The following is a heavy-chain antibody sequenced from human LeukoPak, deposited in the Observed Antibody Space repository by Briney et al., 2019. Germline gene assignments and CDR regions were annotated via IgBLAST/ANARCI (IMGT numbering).Heavy chain of an antibody. V-gene: IGHV4-34*12. CDR2: VFDGKTI. D-gene: IGHD4-23*01. CDR1: GESLNYYY. J-gene: IGHJ4*02. Sequence: SETLSLTCAVYGESLNYYYWSWIRQSPGKGLEWIGDVFDGKTINYNPSLKSRVTISAATSSQQFSLNLESVTAADTAVYFCASGAWAARLNSWAQGALVIVSS. CDR3: ASGAWAARLNS.